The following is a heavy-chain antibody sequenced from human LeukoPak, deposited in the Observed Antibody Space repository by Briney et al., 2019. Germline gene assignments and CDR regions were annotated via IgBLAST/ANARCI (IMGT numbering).Heavy chain of an antibody. CDR1: GFAFSNSA. CDR2: ITDSGRTT. D-gene: IGHD2-21*02. Sequence: GGSLRLSCAATGFAFSNSALTWVRQAPGRGLEWVSSITDSGRTTLYANSVKGRFTISRDNSKNTLYPQMNSLRVEDTAVYYCAREGAGCGRDCYGFFDYWGQGSLVTVS. CDR3: AREGAGCGRDCYGFFDY. J-gene: IGHJ4*02. V-gene: IGHV3-23*01.